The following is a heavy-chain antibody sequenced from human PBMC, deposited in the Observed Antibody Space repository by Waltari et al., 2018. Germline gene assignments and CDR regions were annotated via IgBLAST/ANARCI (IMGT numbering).Heavy chain of an antibody. V-gene: IGHV3-7*04. J-gene: IGHJ4*02. Sequence: EVQLVESGGSLVQPGGSLRLSCAASGSTFNSYWIYCLRKDQEKGLEWVADIKGDGGEKYYVDSVKGRFTISRDNAKNSLYLEMNSLRAEDTAVYFCARGSNGAFDYWGQGTLVTVSS. CDR1: GSTFNSYW. CDR3: ARGSNGAFDY. D-gene: IGHD3-10*01. CDR2: IKGDGGEK.